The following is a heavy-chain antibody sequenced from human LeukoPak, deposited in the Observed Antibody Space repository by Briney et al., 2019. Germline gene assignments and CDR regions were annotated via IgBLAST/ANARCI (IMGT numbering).Heavy chain of an antibody. D-gene: IGHD3-10*01. CDR3: ARDLPITMVRGVTFYYYYGMDV. CDR1: GFTFSSYA. CDR2: ISYDGSNK. J-gene: IGHJ6*02. V-gene: IGHV3-30-3*01. Sequence: GRSLRLSCAASGFTFSSYAMHWVRQAPGKGLEWVAVISYDGSNKYYADSVKGRFTISRDNSKNTLYLQMNSLRAEDTAVYYCARDLPITMVRGVTFYYYYGMDVWGQGTTLTVSS.